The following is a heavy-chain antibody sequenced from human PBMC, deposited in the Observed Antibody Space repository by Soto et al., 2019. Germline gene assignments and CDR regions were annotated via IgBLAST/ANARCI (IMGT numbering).Heavy chain of an antibody. V-gene: IGHV2-5*02. J-gene: IGHJ4*02. D-gene: IGHD3-3*01. CDR1: GFSLTTSGVG. Sequence: QITLNESGPTVVRPTETLTLTCRFSGFSLTTSGVGVGWIRQSPGKAPEWLALICWDDDKLYSASLKSRLTITKHTSKNQVVLTVSDLDPTDTATYYCAHRVLRTVFGLVTTTAIYFDFWGQGTPVAVSS. CDR2: ICWDDDK. CDR3: AHRVLRTVFGLVTTTAIYFDF.